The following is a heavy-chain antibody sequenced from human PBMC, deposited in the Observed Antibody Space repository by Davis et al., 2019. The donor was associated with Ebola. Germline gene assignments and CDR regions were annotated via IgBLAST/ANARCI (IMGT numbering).Heavy chain of an antibody. CDR1: GTSISSHY. V-gene: IGHV4-59*11. D-gene: IGHD6-19*01. J-gene: IGHJ4*02. CDR2: IYYSGST. Sequence: MPSETLSLTCTVSGTSISSHYWSWIRQPPGKGLEWIGYIYYSGSTNYNPSLKRRVTISVDTSKNHFSLSQNSMTAADTAIYYCARGYVPRGAVAGFWGQGTLVNVSS. CDR3: ARGYVPRGAVAGF.